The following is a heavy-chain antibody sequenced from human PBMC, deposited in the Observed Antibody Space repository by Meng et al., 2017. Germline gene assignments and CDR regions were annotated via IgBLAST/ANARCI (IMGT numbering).Heavy chain of an antibody. CDR2: IYHSGST. Sequence: GSLRLSCAVSGYSISSGYYWGWIRQPPGKGLEWIGSIYHSGSTYYNPSLKSRVTISVDTSKNQFSLKLSSVTAADTAVYYCARDEPATAPLIDWGQGTLVTVSS. V-gene: IGHV4-38-2*02. J-gene: IGHJ4*02. D-gene: IGHD1-14*01. CDR1: GYSISSGYY. CDR3: ARDEPATAPLID.